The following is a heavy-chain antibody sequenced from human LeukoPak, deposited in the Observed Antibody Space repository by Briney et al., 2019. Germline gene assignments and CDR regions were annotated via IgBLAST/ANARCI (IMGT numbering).Heavy chain of an antibody. J-gene: IGHJ3*02. CDR2: IYHSGCT. CDR3: ARDIAAAAFDAFDI. CDR1: GYSISSAYY. Sequence: PSETLSLTCTVSGYSISSAYYWGWIRQPPGKGLEWIGSIYHSGCTYYNPSLKSRVTISVDTSKNQFSLKLSSVTAADTAVYYCARDIAAAAFDAFDIWGQGTMVTVSS. D-gene: IGHD6-13*01. V-gene: IGHV4-38-2*02.